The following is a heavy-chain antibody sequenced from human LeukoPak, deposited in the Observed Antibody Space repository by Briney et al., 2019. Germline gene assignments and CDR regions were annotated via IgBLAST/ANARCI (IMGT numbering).Heavy chain of an antibody. V-gene: IGHV3-23*01. CDR2: ISASGGST. D-gene: IGHD2-2*01. CDR1: GFTFSSSG. J-gene: IGHJ5*02. Sequence: GGSLRLSCAASGFTFSSSGMSWVRQAPGEGLEWVSSISASGGSTYYADSVKGRFTISRDNSKNTLYLQMNSLRAEDTAVYYCAKEENYCSSTSCYLNWFDPWGQGTLVTVSS. CDR3: AKEENYCSSTSCYLNWFDP.